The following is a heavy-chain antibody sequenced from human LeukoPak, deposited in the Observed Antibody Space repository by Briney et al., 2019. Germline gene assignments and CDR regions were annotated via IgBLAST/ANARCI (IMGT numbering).Heavy chain of an antibody. CDR2: ISDSGSST. CDR1: GFTFSSYA. CDR3: AKRSCSGGGCNFDY. V-gene: IGHV3-23*01. Sequence: PGGSLRLSCAASGFTFSSYAMSWVRQAPGKGLEWVSAISDSGSSTKYADSVKGRFTISRDNSKNTLYLQMNSLRAEDTAIYSCAKRSCSGGGCNFDYWGQATLVTVSS. D-gene: IGHD2-15*01. J-gene: IGHJ4*02.